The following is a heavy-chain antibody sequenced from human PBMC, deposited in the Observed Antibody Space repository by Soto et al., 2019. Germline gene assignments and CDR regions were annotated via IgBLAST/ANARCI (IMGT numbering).Heavy chain of an antibody. V-gene: IGHV1-8*01. CDR2: MNPNSGNT. CDR3: AGGGYLVTMVREVMGGMDV. Sequence: QVQLVQSGAEVKKPGASVKVSCKASGYTFTSYDINWVRQATGQGLEWMGWMNPNSGNTGYAQKFQGRVTMTRNNSVSTAYMEVSSLRSEDTAVYYCAGGGYLVTMVREVMGGMDVWGQGTTVTVSS. J-gene: IGHJ6*02. CDR1: GYTFTSYD. D-gene: IGHD3-10*01.